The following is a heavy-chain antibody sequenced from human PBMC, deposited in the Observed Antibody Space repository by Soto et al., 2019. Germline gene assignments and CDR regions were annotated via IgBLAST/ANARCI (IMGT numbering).Heavy chain of an antibody. D-gene: IGHD3-10*01. CDR1: GGSVSSGSYY. CDR2: IYYSGST. V-gene: IGHV4-61*01. J-gene: IGHJ2*01. Sequence: QVQLQESGPGLVKPSETLSLTCTVSGGSVSSGSYYWSWIRQPPGKGLEWIGYIYYSGSTNYNPSLKSPVTQSVDTSKNQFSLEVSSVAAADTAVYYCGRLIINPWYFDLWGRGTLVTVSS. CDR3: GRLIINPWYFDL.